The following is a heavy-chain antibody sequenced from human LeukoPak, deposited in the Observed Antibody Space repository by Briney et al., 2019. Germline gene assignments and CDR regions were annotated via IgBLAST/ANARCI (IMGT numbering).Heavy chain of an antibody. D-gene: IGHD1-7*01. V-gene: IGHV4-34*01. CDR3: ARDDTGATRAFDI. CDR1: GGSFSGYY. Sequence: PSETLSLTCAVYGGSFSGYYWSWIRQPPGKGLEWIGSIYYSGSTYYNPSLKSRVTISVDTSKNQFSLKLSSVTAAGTAVYYCARDDTGATRAFDIWGQGTMVTVSS. J-gene: IGHJ3*02. CDR2: IYYSGST.